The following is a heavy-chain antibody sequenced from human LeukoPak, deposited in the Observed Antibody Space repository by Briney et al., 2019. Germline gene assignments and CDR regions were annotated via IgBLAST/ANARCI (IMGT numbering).Heavy chain of an antibody. CDR3: VKERGYRSSWRLEY. CDR1: GFIFSSYG. J-gene: IGHJ4*02. Sequence: GGSLRLSCAASGFIFSSYGMYWVRQAPGKGPEWLSFIRYDGSSKYYADSVKGRFTISRDNSNNTLYLQMSSLRVEDTAVYYCVKERGYRSSWRLEYWGQGTLVTVSS. V-gene: IGHV3-30*02. CDR2: IRYDGSSK. D-gene: IGHD6-13*01.